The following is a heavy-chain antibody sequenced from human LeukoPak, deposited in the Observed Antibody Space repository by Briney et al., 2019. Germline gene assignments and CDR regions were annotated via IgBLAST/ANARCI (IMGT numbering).Heavy chain of an antibody. CDR1: GGSFSGYY. J-gene: IGHJ4*02. CDR3: ARDQNPPHTMVRGALWVF. CDR2: INHSGST. V-gene: IGHV4-34*01. D-gene: IGHD3-10*01. Sequence: SETLSLTCAVYGGSFSGYYWSWIRQPPGKGLEWIGEINHSGSTNYNPSLKSRVTISVDTSKNQFSLKLSSVTAADTAVYYCARDQNPPHTMVRGALWVFWGQGTLVTVSS.